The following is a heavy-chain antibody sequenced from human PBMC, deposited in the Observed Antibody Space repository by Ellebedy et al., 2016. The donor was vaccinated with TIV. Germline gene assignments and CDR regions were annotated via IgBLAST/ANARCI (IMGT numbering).Heavy chain of an antibody. Sequence: GESLKISCAASGFTFSSYAMSWVRQAPGKGLEWVSAISGSGGSTYYADSVKGRFTISRDNSKNTLYLQMNSMRAEDTAVYYCAKEFSPDFWRGAFDIWGQGTMVTVSS. J-gene: IGHJ3*02. V-gene: IGHV3-23*01. CDR3: AKEFSPDFWRGAFDI. CDR2: ISGSGGST. CDR1: GFTFSSYA. D-gene: IGHD3/OR15-3a*01.